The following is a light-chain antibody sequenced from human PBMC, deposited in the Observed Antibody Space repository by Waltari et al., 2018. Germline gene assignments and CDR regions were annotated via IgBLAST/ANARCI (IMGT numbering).Light chain of an antibody. J-gene: IGKJ3*01. Sequence: DIQMTQSPSSLSASVGDRVTIPCRASQGISNHLAWFQQKPGKAPKSLIYGASSLQSGVSSKFSGSGSGTDFTLTINSLQSEDFATYYCQQYTDYPFTFGPGTKVDIK. CDR2: GAS. CDR1: QGISNH. CDR3: QQYTDYPFT. V-gene: IGKV1-16*02.